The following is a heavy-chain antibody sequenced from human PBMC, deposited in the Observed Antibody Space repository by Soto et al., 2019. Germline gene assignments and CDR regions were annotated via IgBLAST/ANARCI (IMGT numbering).Heavy chain of an antibody. CDR1: GGSISSGDYY. D-gene: IGHD3-22*01. J-gene: IGHJ5*02. Sequence: PSETLSLTCTVSGGSISSGDYYWSWIRQHPGKGLEWIGTIYFSGTTYYNPSLKSRVTISVDTPKNQFSLKLSSVTAADTAVYYCARRDRSGFSYWLDTWGQGTLVTV. CDR3: ARRDRSGFSYWLDT. V-gene: IGHV4-31*03. CDR2: IYFSGTT.